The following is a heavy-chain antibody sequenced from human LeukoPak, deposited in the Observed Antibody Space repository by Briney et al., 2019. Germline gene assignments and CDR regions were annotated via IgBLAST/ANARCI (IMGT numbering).Heavy chain of an antibody. CDR1: GVSMSGFF. J-gene: IGHJ6*02. CDR2: IYYSGSST. V-gene: IGHV4-59*01. CDR3: ARTSRHFYGSGTNLTPWPAGMDV. Sequence: SETLSLTCTVSGVSMSGFFWTWLRQPPGRALEWIGSIYYSGSSTKYNPSLKSRVTISVDTSKSQFSLNLNSATAADTAVYYCARTSRHFYGSGTNLTPWPAGMDVWGQGTTVTVSS. D-gene: IGHD3-10*01.